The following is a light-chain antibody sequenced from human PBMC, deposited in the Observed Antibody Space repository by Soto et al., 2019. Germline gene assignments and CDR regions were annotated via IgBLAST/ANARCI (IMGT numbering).Light chain of an antibody. Sequence: QSVLTQPPSASGTPGQRVTISCSGSSSNIGSNTVNWYQQLPGTAPKLLIYSNNQWPSGVPDRFSGSKSGTSASLAISGLQSEDEADYYCSSYTSSRAYVFGIATRSPS. CDR3: SSYTSSRAYV. CDR2: SNN. J-gene: IGLJ1*01. CDR1: SSNIGSNT. V-gene: IGLV1-44*01.